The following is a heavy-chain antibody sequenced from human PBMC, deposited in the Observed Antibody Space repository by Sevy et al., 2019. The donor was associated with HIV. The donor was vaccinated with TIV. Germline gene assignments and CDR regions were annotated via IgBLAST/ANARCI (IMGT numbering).Heavy chain of an antibody. D-gene: IGHD1-26*01. J-gene: IGHJ6*02. CDR3: VRVVLVVGATEYYYYGMDV. CDR2: IIPIFGTA. V-gene: IGHV1-69*13. CDR1: GGTFSSYA. Sequence: ASVKVSCKASGGTFSSYAISWVRQAPGQGLEWMGGIIPIFGTANYAQKFQGRVTITADESTSTAYMELSSLRSEDTAVYYCVRVVLVVGATEYYYYGMDVWGQGTTVTVSS.